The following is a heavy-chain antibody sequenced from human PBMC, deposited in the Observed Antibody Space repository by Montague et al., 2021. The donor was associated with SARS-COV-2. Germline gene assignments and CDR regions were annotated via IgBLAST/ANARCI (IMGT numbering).Heavy chain of an antibody. CDR3: AKDVSLPWAALDS. D-gene: IGHD5/OR15-5a*01. CDR2: ILHSGAA. V-gene: IGHV4-4*02. CDR1: GGSINSYLW. Sequence: SETLSLTCAVSGGSINSYLWWSWVRQPPGKGLEWIGEILHSGAANYNPSLKSRVTISVDKSRNQFSLKLSSLTAADTAVYFCAKDVSLPWAALDSWGQGTLVTVSS. J-gene: IGHJ4*02.